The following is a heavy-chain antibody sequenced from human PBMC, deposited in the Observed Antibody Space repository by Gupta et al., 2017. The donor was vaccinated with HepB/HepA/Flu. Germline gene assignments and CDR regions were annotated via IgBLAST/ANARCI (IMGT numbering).Heavy chain of an antibody. CDR3: ARDLHLNMDG. J-gene: IGHJ6*03. D-gene: IGHD1-26*01. CDR2: INHSGNYI. V-gene: IGHV3-21*02. Sequence: EVQLVESGGGLVKPGGSLRLPCAASGLTFSAYPMNWVRQAPAKGLESVSSINHSGNYIYHADAVKRRFTISRDNAKNSLFLQMDSLRTEDTAVYFCARDLHLNMDGWGKGTTVTVSS. CDR1: GLTFSAYP.